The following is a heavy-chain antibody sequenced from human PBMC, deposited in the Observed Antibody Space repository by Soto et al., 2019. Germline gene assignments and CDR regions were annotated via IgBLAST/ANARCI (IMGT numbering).Heavy chain of an antibody. CDR1: GFTVSSNY. CDR3: AKDVTRGSTYYYAASRFEY. Sequence: PGGSLRLSCAASGFTVSSNYMSWVRQAPGKGLEWVSVIYSGGSTYYADSVKGRFTISRDNSKNFLYLQVNSLRAEDTALYYCAKDVTRGSTYYYAASRFEYWGQGTLFTVSS. V-gene: IGHV3-53*03. D-gene: IGHD3-10*01. CDR2: IYSGGST. J-gene: IGHJ4*02.